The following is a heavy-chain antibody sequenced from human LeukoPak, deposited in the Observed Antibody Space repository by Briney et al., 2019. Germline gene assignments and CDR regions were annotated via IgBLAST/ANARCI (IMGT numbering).Heavy chain of an antibody. D-gene: IGHD3-3*01. CDR1: GFTFSSYS. V-gene: IGHV3-21*01. CDR2: ISSSSSYI. Sequence: GGSLRLSCAASGFTFSSYSMNWVRQAPGKGLEWVSSISSSSSYIYYADSVKGRFTISRDNAKNSLYLQMNSLRAEDTAVYYCARDFTIFGVVTPKSFDYWGQGTLVTVPS. CDR3: ARDFTIFGVVTPKSFDY. J-gene: IGHJ4*02.